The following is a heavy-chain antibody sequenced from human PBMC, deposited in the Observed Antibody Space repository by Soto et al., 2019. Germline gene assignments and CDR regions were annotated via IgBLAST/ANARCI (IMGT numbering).Heavy chain of an antibody. CDR1: GGSISSYY. V-gene: IGHV4-59*08. Sequence: PSETLSLTCTVSGGSISSYYWSWIRQPPGKGLEWIGYIYYSGSTNYNPSLKSRVTISVDTSKNQFSLKLSSVTAADTAVYYCGRFCGGGSCYGNYYYRDVWGKGPPVTVSS. D-gene: IGHD2-15*01. CDR2: IYYSGST. CDR3: GRFCGGGSCYGNYYYRDV. J-gene: IGHJ6*03.